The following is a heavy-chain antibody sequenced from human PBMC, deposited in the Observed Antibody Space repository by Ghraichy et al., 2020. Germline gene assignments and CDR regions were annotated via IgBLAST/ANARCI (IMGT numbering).Heavy chain of an antibody. D-gene: IGHD6-19*01. V-gene: IGHV3-21*01. CDR3: ARDLEYSSGWWLSTQGYFQH. Sequence: RGSLRLSCAVSGFTFSSYSMNWVRQAPGRGLEWVSSISSSSSYIYYADLVKGRFTISRDNAKNSLYLQMNSLRAEDTAVYYCARDLEYSSGWWLSTQGYFQHWGQGALVTVSS. CDR2: ISSSSSYI. CDR1: GFTFSSYS. J-gene: IGHJ1*01.